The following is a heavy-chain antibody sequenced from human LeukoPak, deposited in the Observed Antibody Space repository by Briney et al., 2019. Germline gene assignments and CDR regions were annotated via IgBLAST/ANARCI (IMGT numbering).Heavy chain of an antibody. V-gene: IGHV3-15*01. CDR2: IKTNSGGGTI. CDR1: GFTFSNYW. D-gene: IGHD3-10*01. CDR3: TTYTYGSPY. J-gene: IGHJ4*02. Sequence: KSGGSLRLSCVVSGFTFSNYWMSWVRQAPGKGLEWVGRIKTNSGGGTIDYAAPVKGRFTISRDDSKNTLFLQMNSLKNEDTAVYYCTTYTYGSPYWGQGTLVTVSS.